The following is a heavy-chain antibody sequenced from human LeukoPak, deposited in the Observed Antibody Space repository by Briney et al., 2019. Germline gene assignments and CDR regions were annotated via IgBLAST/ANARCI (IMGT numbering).Heavy chain of an antibody. CDR3: ARESQWPTGGAFDI. CDR2: ISSSSSYI. Sequence: GGSLRLSCAASGSTFSSYSMNWVRQAPGKGLEWVSSISSSSSYIYYADSVKGRFTISRDNAKNSLYLQMNSLRAEDTAVYYCARESQWPTGGAFDIWGQGTMVTVSS. J-gene: IGHJ3*02. V-gene: IGHV3-21*04. CDR1: GSTFSSYS. D-gene: IGHD6-19*01.